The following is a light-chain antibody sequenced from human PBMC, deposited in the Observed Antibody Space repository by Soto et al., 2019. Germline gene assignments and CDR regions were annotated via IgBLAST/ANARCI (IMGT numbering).Light chain of an antibody. CDR3: QQSGSSPLYT. V-gene: IGKV3-20*01. CDR1: QSVSSTY. J-gene: IGKJ2*01. CDR2: GAS. Sequence: EIVLTQSPGTLSLSPEERVTLSCRASQSVSSTYIAWYQQKPGQAPILLIYGASSRATGIPDRFSGSGSGTDFTLTISRLEPEDFAVYYCQQSGSSPLYTFGQGTKLEIK.